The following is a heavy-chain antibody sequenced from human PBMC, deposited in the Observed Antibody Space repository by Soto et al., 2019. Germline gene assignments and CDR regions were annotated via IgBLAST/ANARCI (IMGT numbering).Heavy chain of an antibody. CDR2: IIASGGSS. D-gene: IGHD5-12*01. J-gene: IGHJ4*02. CDR1: GCSFSSFA. V-gene: IGHV3-23*01. CDR3: AQGSIEYSAEVDN. Sequence: EVQLLESGGGLVQPGGSLRLSCAASGCSFSSFAMAWVGQAPGKGLAGDSVIIASGGSSYFADSVKGRLTISRDNSKNVLSLAMNSLSAQDTAIYFGAQGSIEYSAEVDNWGQGTLVLVSS.